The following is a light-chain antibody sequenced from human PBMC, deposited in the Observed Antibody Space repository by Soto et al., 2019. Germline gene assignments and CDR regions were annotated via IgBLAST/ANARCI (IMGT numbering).Light chain of an antibody. CDR3: NSYTSKSTGV. Sequence: QSVLTQPASVSGSPGQSITISCTGTSSDVGGYNYVSWYQQHPGKAPKLIIYELINRPSGVSNRFSGSKAGNTASLTISGLQAEVEADYYCNSYTSKSTGVFGTGTKLTVL. V-gene: IGLV2-14*01. CDR2: ELI. CDR1: SSDVGGYNY. J-gene: IGLJ1*01.